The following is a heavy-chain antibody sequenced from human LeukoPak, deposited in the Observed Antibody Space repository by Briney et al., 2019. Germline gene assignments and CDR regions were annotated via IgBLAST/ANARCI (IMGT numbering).Heavy chain of an antibody. Sequence: SETLSLTCAVYGGSFSGYYWSWIRQPPGKGLEWIGEINHSGSTNYNPSLKSRVTISVDTSKNQFSLKLSSVAAADTAVYYCASWGVTIFGVVIDYWGQGTLVTVSS. V-gene: IGHV4-34*01. CDR3: ASWGVTIFGVVIDY. CDR1: GGSFSGYY. D-gene: IGHD3-3*01. J-gene: IGHJ4*02. CDR2: INHSGST.